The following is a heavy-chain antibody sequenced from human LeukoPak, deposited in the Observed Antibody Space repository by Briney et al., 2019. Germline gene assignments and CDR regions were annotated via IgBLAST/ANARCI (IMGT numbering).Heavy chain of an antibody. CDR1: GGTFSSYA. Sequence: SVKVSCKASGGTFSSYAISWVRQAPGQGLEWMGGIIPIFGTANYAQKFQGRVTITTDESTSTAYMELSSLRSEDTAVYYCAVDIAVAGHLDYWGQGTLVTVSS. J-gene: IGHJ4*02. D-gene: IGHD6-19*01. CDR3: AVDIAVAGHLDY. V-gene: IGHV1-69*05. CDR2: IIPIFGTA.